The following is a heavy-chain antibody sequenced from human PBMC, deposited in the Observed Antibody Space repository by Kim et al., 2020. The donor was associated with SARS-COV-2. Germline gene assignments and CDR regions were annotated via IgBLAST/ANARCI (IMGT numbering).Heavy chain of an antibody. CDR2: IWYDGSNK. CDR1: GFTFSSYG. V-gene: IGHV3-33*01. CDR3: ARDFNSYLAYYDSSGFDY. Sequence: GGSLRLSCAASGFTFSSYGMHWVRQAPGKGLEWVAVIWYDGSNKYYADSVKGRFTISRDNSKNTLYLQMNSLRAEDTAVYYCARDFNSYLAYYDSSGFDYWGQGTLVTVSS. J-gene: IGHJ4*02. D-gene: IGHD3-22*01.